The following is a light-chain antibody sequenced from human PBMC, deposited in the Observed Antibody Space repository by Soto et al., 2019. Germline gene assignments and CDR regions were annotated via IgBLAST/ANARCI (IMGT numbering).Light chain of an antibody. Sequence: EIVMTQSPATLSVSPGERATLSCRASQSVSSNLAWYQQKPGQAPRLLIYGASTRATGIPARFSGSGSGTEFTHTISSMQSEDFVVYYGQQYNNWPPYTFGQGTKLEIK. J-gene: IGKJ2*01. CDR1: QSVSSN. V-gene: IGKV3-15*01. CDR2: GAS. CDR3: QQYNNWPPYT.